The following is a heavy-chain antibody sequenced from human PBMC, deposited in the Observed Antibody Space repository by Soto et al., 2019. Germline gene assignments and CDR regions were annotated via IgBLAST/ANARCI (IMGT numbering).Heavy chain of an antibody. D-gene: IGHD3-9*01. Sequence: PSETLSLTCTVSGGSISSYYWSWIRQPPGKGLEWIGYIYYSGSTNYNPSLKSRVTISVDTSKNQFSLKLSSVTAADTAVYYCASSRMHYDILTGYYMTYFDYWGQGTLVTVSS. J-gene: IGHJ4*02. CDR2: IYYSGST. CDR1: GGSISSYY. CDR3: ASSRMHYDILTGYYMTYFDY. V-gene: IGHV4-59*01.